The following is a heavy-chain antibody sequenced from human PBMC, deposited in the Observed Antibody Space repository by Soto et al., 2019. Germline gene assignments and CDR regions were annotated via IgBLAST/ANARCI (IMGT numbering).Heavy chain of an antibody. J-gene: IGHJ5*01. Sequence: QVQLVESGGGVVQPGTSLRLSCAASGFTFSSYGMHWVRQAPAKGLGWVAVIWHDGGDKYYVDSVKGRFTISRDNSKNTLDLQMNSLRAEDTAVYYCVREAIVASTVPHNWVDSWGQGTLVTVSS. V-gene: IGHV3-33*01. D-gene: IGHD5-12*01. CDR1: GFTFSSYG. CDR3: VREAIVASTVPHNWVDS. CDR2: IWHDGGDK.